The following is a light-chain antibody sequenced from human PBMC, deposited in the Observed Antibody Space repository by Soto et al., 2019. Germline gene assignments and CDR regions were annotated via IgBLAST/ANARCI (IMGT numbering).Light chain of an antibody. CDR3: QQYYNWPRT. V-gene: IGKV3-15*01. J-gene: IGKJ5*01. CDR2: GAS. Sequence: IVLTQSPGTLSLSPWERPTLSCRASQSVSSYLAWYQQKPGQAPRLLFYGASTRATGLPARFSGTGSGTEFTLTINSLQAEDSAVYYCQQYYNWPRTFGQGTRLEI. CDR1: QSVSSY.